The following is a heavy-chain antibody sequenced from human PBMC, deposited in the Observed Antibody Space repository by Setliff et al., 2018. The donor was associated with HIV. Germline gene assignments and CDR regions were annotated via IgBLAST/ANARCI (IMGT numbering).Heavy chain of an antibody. J-gene: IGHJ5*02. CDR2: IIPTFATA. D-gene: IGHD2-2*01. Sequence: SVKVSCKASGGTFSSYPISWVRQAPGQGLEWMGGIIPTFATAKYAQKFQGRVTITADESTGAAYMELSSLRSEDTAVYYCARDYCSSTRCYDLHNWFDPWGQGTLVTVSS. V-gene: IGHV1-69*13. CDR1: GGTFSSYP. CDR3: ARDYCSSTRCYDLHNWFDP.